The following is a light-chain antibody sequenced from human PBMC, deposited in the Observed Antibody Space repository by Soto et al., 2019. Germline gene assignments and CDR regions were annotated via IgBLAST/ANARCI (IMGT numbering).Light chain of an antibody. CDR1: QDISNY. V-gene: IGKV1-33*01. CDR2: DAS. CDR3: QQYDNLPP. Sequence: DLPMTQSPSSLSASVGDRVTITCQASQDISNYLNWYQQKPGKAPKLLIYDASNLETGVPSRFSGSGSGTYFTFTISSLQPEDIATYYCQQYDNLPPFGPGTKVDIK. J-gene: IGKJ3*01.